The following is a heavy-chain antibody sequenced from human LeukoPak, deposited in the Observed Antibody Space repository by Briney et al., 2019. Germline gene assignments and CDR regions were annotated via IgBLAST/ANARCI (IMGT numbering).Heavy chain of an antibody. Sequence: ASVKVSCKASGYTFTSYGISWVRQAPGQGLEWMGWISAYNGNTNYAQKLQGRVTMTTDTSTSTAYMEQRSLRSDDTAVYYCARGRAARPFYNWFDPWGQGTLVTVSS. CDR1: GYTFTSYG. J-gene: IGHJ5*02. D-gene: IGHD6-6*01. CDR2: ISAYNGNT. V-gene: IGHV1-18*01. CDR3: ARGRAARPFYNWFDP.